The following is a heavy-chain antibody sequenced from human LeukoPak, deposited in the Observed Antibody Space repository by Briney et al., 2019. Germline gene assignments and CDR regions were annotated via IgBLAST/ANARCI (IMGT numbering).Heavy chain of an antibody. Sequence: GGSLRLSCAASGCTFSSYGMHWVRQAPGKGLEWVAFIRYDGSNKYYADSVKGRFTISRDNSKNTLYLQMNSLRAEDTAVYYCAREIAPTPGVFARRRSSGWLGHFDYWGQGTLVTVSS. CDR2: IRYDGSNK. J-gene: IGHJ4*02. CDR3: AREIAPTPGVFARRRSSGWLGHFDY. CDR1: GCTFSSYG. V-gene: IGHV3-30*02. D-gene: IGHD6-19*01.